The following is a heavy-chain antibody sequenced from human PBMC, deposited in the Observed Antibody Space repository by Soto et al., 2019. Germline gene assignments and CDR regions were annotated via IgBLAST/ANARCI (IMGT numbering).Heavy chain of an antibody. CDR2: IYSDGST. CDR3: ARRGSGSYYDY. J-gene: IGHJ4*02. Sequence: TGGSLRLSCAASGFTFSSYVMSWVRQAPGKGLEWVSVIYSDGSTYYADSVKGRFTISRDNSKNTVYLQMNSLRGEDTAVYYCARRGSGSYYDYWGQGTLVTVSS. D-gene: IGHD1-26*01. CDR1: GFTFSSYV. V-gene: IGHV3-23*03.